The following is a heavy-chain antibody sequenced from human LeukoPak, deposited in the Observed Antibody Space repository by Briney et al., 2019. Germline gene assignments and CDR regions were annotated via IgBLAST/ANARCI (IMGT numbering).Heavy chain of an antibody. CDR1: GYTFTSYY. Sequence: GASVKVSCKASGYTFTSYYIHWVRQAPGQGLEWMGIINPSGGSTSYAQKFQGRVTMTRDTSTSTVYMELSSLRSEDTAVYYCARDAVETTWDYWGQGTLVTVSS. V-gene: IGHV1-46*01. D-gene: IGHD4-11*01. J-gene: IGHJ4*02. CDR2: INPSGGST. CDR3: ARDAVETTWDY.